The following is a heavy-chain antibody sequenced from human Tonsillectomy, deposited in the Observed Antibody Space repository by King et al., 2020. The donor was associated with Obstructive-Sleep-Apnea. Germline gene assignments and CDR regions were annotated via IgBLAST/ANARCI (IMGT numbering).Heavy chain of an antibody. CDR3: ARDYAHDYGDHFDC. CDR2: IFYNGNT. D-gene: IGHD4-17*01. J-gene: IGHJ4*02. CDR1: GDSISSGGHY. V-gene: IGHV4-31*03. Sequence: QLQESGPGLVKPSQTLSLTCTVSGDSISSGGHYWNWIRQHPGKGLEWIGYIFYNGNTYYNPSLKSRVTMSLDTSKNQFSLRLSSGTAADTAVYYCARDYAHDYGDHFDCWGQGTLVTVSS.